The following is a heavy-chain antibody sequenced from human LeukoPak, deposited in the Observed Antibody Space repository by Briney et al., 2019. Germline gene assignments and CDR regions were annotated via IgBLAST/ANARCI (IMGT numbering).Heavy chain of an antibody. J-gene: IGHJ6*02. Sequence: ASVEVSCKASGYTFTGYYMHWVRQAPGQGLEWMGWINPNSGGTNYAQKFQGRVTMTRDTSISTAYMELSRLRSDDTAVYYCASGYYDSSGYPYYYHGMDVWGQGTTVTVSS. CDR2: INPNSGGT. CDR3: ASGYYDSSGYPYYYHGMDV. D-gene: IGHD3-22*01. V-gene: IGHV1-2*02. CDR1: GYTFTGYY.